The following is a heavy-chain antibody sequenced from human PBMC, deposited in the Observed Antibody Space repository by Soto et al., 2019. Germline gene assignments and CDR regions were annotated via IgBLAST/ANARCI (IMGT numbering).Heavy chain of an antibody. Sequence: GGSLRLSCAASGFTFSSYDMHWVRQATGKGLEWVSAIGTAGDTYYPGSVKGRFTISRENAKNSLYLQMNSLRAEDTAVYYCARSPLLLAVAGLVYFDYWGQGTLVTVS. J-gene: IGHJ4*02. CDR3: ARSPLLLAVAGLVYFDY. CDR1: GFTFSSYD. CDR2: IGTAGDT. D-gene: IGHD6-19*01. V-gene: IGHV3-13*01.